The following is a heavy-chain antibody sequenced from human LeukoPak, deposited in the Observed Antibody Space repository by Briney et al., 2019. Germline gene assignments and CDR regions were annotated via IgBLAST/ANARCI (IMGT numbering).Heavy chain of an antibody. Sequence: SETLYLTCTVSGGSISSYYWSWIRQPPGKGLEWIGYIYYSGSTNYNPSLKSRVTISVDTSKNQFSLKLSSVTAADTAVYYCARDHTWSLFDLWGRGTLVTVSS. V-gene: IGHV4-59*01. CDR3: ARDHTWSLFDL. J-gene: IGHJ2*01. CDR1: GGSISSYY. D-gene: IGHD2-8*01. CDR2: IYYSGST.